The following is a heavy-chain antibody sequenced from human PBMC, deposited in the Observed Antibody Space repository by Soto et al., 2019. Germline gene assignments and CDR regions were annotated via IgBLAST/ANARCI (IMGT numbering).Heavy chain of an antibody. CDR3: ARGDSSGWNYWYFDL. J-gene: IGHJ2*01. V-gene: IGHV3-53*02. D-gene: IGHD6-19*01. CDR2: IYTGGST. Sequence: EVQLVETGGGLIQPGGSLRLSCAASGFTVINNYMSWVRQAPGKGLEWVSVIYTGGSTNYADSVKGRFTISRDNSKNTWYLQMNSLRAEDTAVYFCARGDSSGWNYWYFDLWGRGTLVTVSS. CDR1: GFTVINNY.